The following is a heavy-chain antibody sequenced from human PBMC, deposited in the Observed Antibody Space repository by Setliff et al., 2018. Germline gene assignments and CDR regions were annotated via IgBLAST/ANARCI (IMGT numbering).Heavy chain of an antibody. CDR2: INPSGGST. CDR1: GYTFTSYY. J-gene: IGHJ6*03. CDR3: ARVKAPALYYYMDV. Sequence: ASVKVSCKASGYTFTSYYMHWVRQAPGQGLEWMGIINPSGGSTSYAQKFQGRVTMTRDTSISTAYMELSRLRSDDTAVYYCARVKAPALYYYMDVWGKGTMVTVSS. V-gene: IGHV1-46*01. D-gene: IGHD3-16*02.